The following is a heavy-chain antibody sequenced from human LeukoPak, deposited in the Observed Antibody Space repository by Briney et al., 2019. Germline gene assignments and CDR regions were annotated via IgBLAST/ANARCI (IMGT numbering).Heavy chain of an antibody. J-gene: IGHJ5*02. CDR1: GGSISSSSYY. Sequence: PSETLSLTCTVSGGSISSSSYYWGWIRQPPGKGLEWIGSIYYSGSTYYNPSLKSRVTISVDTSKNQFSLKLSSVTAADTAVYYCANDYGDENWFDPWGQGTLVTVPS. CDR2: IYYSGST. D-gene: IGHD4-17*01. V-gene: IGHV4-39*01. CDR3: ANDYGDENWFDP.